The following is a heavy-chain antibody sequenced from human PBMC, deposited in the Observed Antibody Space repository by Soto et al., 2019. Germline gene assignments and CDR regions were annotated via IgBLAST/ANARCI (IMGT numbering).Heavy chain of an antibody. CDR3: ARGPPTVGSILLVFDY. D-gene: IGHD1-26*01. V-gene: IGHV3-23*01. CDR2: ISGGGEST. J-gene: IGHJ4*02. Sequence: EVQLLESGGGLVQPGGSLKLSCAASGFTFSNFAMNWVRQAPGKGLEWVSLISGGGESTYYPDSVQGRFTISRDNSKNPLYLQMNGLGAVDTAVYFCARGPPTVGSILLVFDYWGQGNLVTVAS. CDR1: GFTFSNFA.